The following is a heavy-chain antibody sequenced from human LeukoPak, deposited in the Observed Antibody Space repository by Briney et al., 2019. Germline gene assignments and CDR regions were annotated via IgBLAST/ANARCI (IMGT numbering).Heavy chain of an antibody. CDR3: ARAMIVVVITGWFDP. J-gene: IGHJ5*02. CDR1: GGSISSSSYY. D-gene: IGHD3-22*01. Sequence: TSETLSLTCTVSGGSISSSSYYWGWIRQPPGKGLEWIGSIYYSGSTYYNPSLKSRVTISVDTSKNQFSLKLSSVTAADTAVYYCARAMIVVVITGWFDPWGQGTLVTVSS. V-gene: IGHV4-39*07. CDR2: IYYSGST.